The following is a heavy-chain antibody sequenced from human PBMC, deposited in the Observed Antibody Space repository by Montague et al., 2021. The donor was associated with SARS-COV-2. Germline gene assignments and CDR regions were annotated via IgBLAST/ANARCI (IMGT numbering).Heavy chain of an antibody. CDR3: ARGRIELSMIVVVMTGASYDMDV. V-gene: IGHV4-34*01. Sequence: SETLSLTCAVYGESFSGHYWTWIRQPPGKGLEWIGEIYHTGSTNYNPSLKSRVTISVDTSKNQFSLKLRSVTAADTAVYYCARGRIELSMIVVVMTGASYDMDVWGKGTTVTGPS. J-gene: IGHJ6*03. D-gene: IGHD3-22*01. CDR1: GESFSGHY. CDR2: IYHTGST.